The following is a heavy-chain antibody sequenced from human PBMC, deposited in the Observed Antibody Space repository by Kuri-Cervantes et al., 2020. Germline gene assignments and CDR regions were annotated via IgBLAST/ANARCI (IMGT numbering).Heavy chain of an antibody. D-gene: IGHD1-26*01. J-gene: IGHJ5*02. CDR2: INHSGST. CDR1: GGSFSGYY. CDR3: ARVRALGPTGVNWFDP. Sequence: SETLSLTCAVYGGSFSGYYWSWIRQPPGKGLEWIGEINHSGSTNYNPSLKSRVTISVDTSKNQFSLKLSPVAAADTAVYYCARVRALGPTGVNWFDPWGQGTLVTVSS. V-gene: IGHV4-34*01.